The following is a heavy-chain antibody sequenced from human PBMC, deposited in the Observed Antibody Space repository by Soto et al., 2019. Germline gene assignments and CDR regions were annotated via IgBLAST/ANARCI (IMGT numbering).Heavy chain of an antibody. CDR3: VKVGIPYYYDNNGYTDY. J-gene: IGHJ4*02. CDR1: GFSFSSYV. CDR2: ISGSGNTT. Sequence: PGGSLRLSFAASGFSFSSYVMTWVRQAPGKGLEWVSAISGSGNTTDYADTVKCRFTSSRDNSNNTLYLKMNSVRDEDTDGYYCVKVGIPYYYDNNGYTDYWGQGTLVTVSS. D-gene: IGHD3-22*01. V-gene: IGHV3-23*01.